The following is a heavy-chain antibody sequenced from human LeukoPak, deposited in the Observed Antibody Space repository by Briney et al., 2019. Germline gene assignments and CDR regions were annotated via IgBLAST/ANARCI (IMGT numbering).Heavy chain of an antibody. J-gene: IGHJ4*02. CDR2: ISYDGSNK. CDR3: VKRWTGTTIGQQDY. CDR1: GFTFSSYG. D-gene: IGHD1-1*01. V-gene: IGHV3-30*18. Sequence: PGRSLRLSCAASGFTFSSYGMHWVRQAPGKGLEWVAVISYDGSNKYDADSVKGRFTISRDNSKNALYLQMNSLRGEDMAVYYCVKRWTGTTIGQQDYWGQGTLVTVSS.